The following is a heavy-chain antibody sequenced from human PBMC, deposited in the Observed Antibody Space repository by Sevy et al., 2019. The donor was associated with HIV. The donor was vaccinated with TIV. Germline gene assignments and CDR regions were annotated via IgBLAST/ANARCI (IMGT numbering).Heavy chain of an antibody. CDR3: AGENAWGRGYS. CDR1: GGSITSLY. CDR2: IYYNGHI. D-gene: IGHD1-26*01. J-gene: IGHJ4*02. Sequence: SQTLSLTCTVSGGSITSLYWNWIRQPPGKGLDGIANIYYNGHINYNPSLKSRVTLSLDTSKNQFSLRLSSVTAADTAMYYCAGENAWGRGYSWGQGTLVTVSS. V-gene: IGHV4-59*08.